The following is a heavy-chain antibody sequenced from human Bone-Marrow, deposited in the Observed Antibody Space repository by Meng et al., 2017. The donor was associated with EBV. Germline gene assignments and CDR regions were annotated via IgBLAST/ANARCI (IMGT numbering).Heavy chain of an antibody. J-gene: IGHJ4*02. CDR3: ARAPLHGDYLFDY. Sequence: QVEPVQSVAEVKKPWSSVKSASKASGGSCSSYAISWRRPAPGQVLGWMGGIIPIFGTANYAQKFQGRVTITADESTSTAYMELSSLRSEDTAVYYCARAPLHGDYLFDYWGQGTLVTVSS. CDR1: GGSCSSYA. D-gene: IGHD4-17*01. V-gene: IGHV1-69*01. CDR2: IIPIFGTA.